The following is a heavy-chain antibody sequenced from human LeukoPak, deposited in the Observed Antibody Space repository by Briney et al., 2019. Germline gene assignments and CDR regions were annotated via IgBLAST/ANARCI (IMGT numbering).Heavy chain of an antibody. CDR2: INPNSGGT. CDR3: ARERKWDIVVVPAAMSGYYGMDV. V-gene: IGHV1-2*02. CDR1: GYTFTGYY. J-gene: IGHJ6*02. Sequence: ASVKVSCKASGYTFTGYYMHWVRQAPGQGLEWMGWINPNSGGTNYAQKFQGRVTMTRDTSISTAYMELSRLRSDDTAVYYCARERKWDIVVVPAAMSGYYGMDVWGQGTTVTVSS. D-gene: IGHD2-2*01.